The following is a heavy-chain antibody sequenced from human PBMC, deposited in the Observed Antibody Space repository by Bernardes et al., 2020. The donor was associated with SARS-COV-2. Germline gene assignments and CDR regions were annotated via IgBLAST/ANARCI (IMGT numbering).Heavy chain of an antibody. CDR3: ARVLRDFCSSTSCYGSYYFDY. D-gene: IGHD2-2*01. Sequence: ASVKVSCKASGYTFTGYYMHWVRQAPGQGLEWMGWINPNSGGTNYAQKFQGRVTMTRDTSISTAYMELSRLRSDDTAVYYCARVLRDFCSSTSCYGSYYFDYWGQGTLVTVSS. CDR2: INPNSGGT. J-gene: IGHJ4*02. V-gene: IGHV1-2*02. CDR1: GYTFTGYY.